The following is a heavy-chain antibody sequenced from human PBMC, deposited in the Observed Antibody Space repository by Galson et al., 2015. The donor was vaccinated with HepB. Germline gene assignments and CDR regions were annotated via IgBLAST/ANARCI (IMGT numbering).Heavy chain of an antibody. CDR1: GGSINSLSYY. V-gene: IGHV4-39*01. J-gene: IGHJ5*02. D-gene: IGHD4-17*01. Sequence: ETLSLTCTVSGGSINSLSYYWVWIRQPPGKGLEWIGSIYYGGTTYYNPSLKSRVTISVDTSKNQFSLRLSSVTAADTAVYYCAGIPSTMTSFGWFGPWGQGMLVTVSS. CDR3: AGIPSTMTSFGWFGP. CDR2: IYYGGTT.